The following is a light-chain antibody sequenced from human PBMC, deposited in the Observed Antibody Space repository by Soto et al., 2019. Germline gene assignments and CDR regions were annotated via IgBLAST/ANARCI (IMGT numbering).Light chain of an antibody. CDR3: QQYGSSPTWT. V-gene: IGKV3-20*01. CDR2: GAS. Sequence: EIVLTQSPGTLSLSPGERATLSFRASQSVSSSYLAWYQQKPGQAPRLLIYGASSRATGTPDRFSGSGSGTDFTLTISRLEPEDFAVYYCQQYGSSPTWTFGQGTKVDI. J-gene: IGKJ1*01. CDR1: QSVSSSY.